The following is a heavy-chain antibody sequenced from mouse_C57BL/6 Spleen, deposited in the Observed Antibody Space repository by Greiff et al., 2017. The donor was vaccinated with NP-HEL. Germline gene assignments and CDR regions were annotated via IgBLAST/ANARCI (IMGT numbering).Heavy chain of an antibody. J-gene: IGHJ3*01. CDR1: GFTFRSYA. Sequence: EVKLVESGGGLVKPGGSLKLSCAASGFTFRSYAMSWVRQTPEKRLEWVATISDGGSYTYYPDNVQGRFPISRDSAKNNLYLQMSHLKSEDTAMYYCARGGTYGNYVWFAYWGQGTLVTVSA. V-gene: IGHV5-4*03. CDR2: ISDGGSYT. CDR3: ARGGTYGNYVWFAY. D-gene: IGHD2-1*01.